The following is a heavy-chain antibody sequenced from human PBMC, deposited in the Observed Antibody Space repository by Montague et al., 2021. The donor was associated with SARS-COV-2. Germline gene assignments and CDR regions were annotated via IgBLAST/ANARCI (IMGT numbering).Heavy chain of an antibody. CDR2: INHSGST. Sequence: SETLSLTCAVYGGSFSGYYWSWIRKPPGKGQEWIGEINHSGSTKSNPYLKSRVTISVDTSKNQISMKLSSVTAADTAVYYCARGLQRVVPGVLGVGPYYYYYYMDVWGKGTTVTVSS. V-gene: IGHV4-34*01. CDR1: GGSFSGYY. J-gene: IGHJ6*03. D-gene: IGHD2-2*01. CDR3: ARGLQRVVPGVLGVGPYYYYYYMDV.